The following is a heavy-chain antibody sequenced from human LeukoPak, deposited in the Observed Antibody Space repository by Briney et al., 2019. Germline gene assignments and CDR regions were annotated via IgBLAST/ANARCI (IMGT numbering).Heavy chain of an antibody. CDR1: GCTFTGYY. CDR2: INPNSGGT. D-gene: IGHD6-13*01. J-gene: IGHJ5*02. V-gene: IGHV1-2*02. Sequence: ASVKVSCKASGCTFTGYYMHWVRQAPGQGLEWMGWINPNSGGTNYAQKFQGRVTMTRDTSISTAYMELSRLRSDDTAVYYCAREDNSWYKSWFDPWGQGTLVTVSS. CDR3: AREDNSWYKSWFDP.